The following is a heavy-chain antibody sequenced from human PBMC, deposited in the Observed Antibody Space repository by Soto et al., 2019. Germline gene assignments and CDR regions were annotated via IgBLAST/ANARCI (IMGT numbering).Heavy chain of an antibody. V-gene: IGHV3-74*01. J-gene: IGHJ4*02. CDR3: GRGVTADY. CDR2: IKSDGSSI. Sequence: EVQLVESGGGFVQPGGSLRLSCAASGFSFSSYWMYWVRQAPGKGLVWVSRIKSDGSSISYADFAKGRFTMSRDNARNTLSLQMSSLRAEDTAIYYSGRGVTADYWGQGTLVTVSS. CDR1: GFSFSSYW.